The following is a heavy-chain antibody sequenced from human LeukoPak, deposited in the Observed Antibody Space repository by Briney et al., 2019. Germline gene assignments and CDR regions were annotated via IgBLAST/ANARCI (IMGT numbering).Heavy chain of an antibody. V-gene: IGHV5-51*01. J-gene: IGHJ4*02. CDR2: IYPGDSDT. CDR1: GYSINNYW. Sequence: GESLKISCKGSGYSINNYWIGWVRQMPGKGLEWMGIIYPGDSDTRYSPSFQGQVTISADKSISTAYLQWSSLKASDTAMYYCARKHGPAKYSSSWNDYWGQGTLVTVSS. CDR3: ARKHGPAKYSSSWNDY. D-gene: IGHD6-13*01.